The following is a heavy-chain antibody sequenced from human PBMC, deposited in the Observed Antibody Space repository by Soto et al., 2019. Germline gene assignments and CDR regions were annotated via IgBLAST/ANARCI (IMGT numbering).Heavy chain of an antibody. Sequence: QVQLQQWGTKLSKPSETLSLTCAVYGGSLSGYYWSWIRQPPGKGLEWIGEIDHSGGTNYNASLKSRVTISADTSNNQFSLKLSSVTAAITAIYYCARGRLGGAANWGQGTLVTVSS. D-gene: IGHD3-16*01. V-gene: IGHV4-34*01. CDR1: GGSLSGYY. CDR2: IDHSGGT. CDR3: ARGRLGGAAN. J-gene: IGHJ4*02.